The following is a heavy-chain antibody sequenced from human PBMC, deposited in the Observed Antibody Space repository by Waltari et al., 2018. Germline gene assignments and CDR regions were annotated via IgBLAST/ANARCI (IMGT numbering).Heavy chain of an antibody. J-gene: IGHJ6*02. CDR3: TSGSYYRMDV. Sequence: DVQLVESGGGLVQPGGSLKLSCAASGFTFSCPAMHGVRQASGKGLECVARIRSKANSYATAYAAAVKGRFTISRDDSKNTAYLQMNSLKTEDTAVYYCTSGSYYRMDVWGQGTTVTVSS. D-gene: IGHD1-26*01. CDR2: IRSKANSYAT. V-gene: IGHV3-73*02. CDR1: GFTFSCPA.